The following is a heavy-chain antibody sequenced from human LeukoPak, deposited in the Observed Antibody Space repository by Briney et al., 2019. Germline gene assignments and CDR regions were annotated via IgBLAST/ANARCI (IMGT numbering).Heavy chain of an antibody. CDR3: AREVPIFGVLTPDV. CDR2: ISYDGNSK. D-gene: IGHD3-3*01. V-gene: IGHV3-30-3*01. CDR1: EFTFSSFA. Sequence: PGGSPRLSCAASEFTFSSFALHWVRQAPGKGLEWVAVISYDGNSKYYTDSVKGRFTISRDNSKNTLYLQMNSLRSEDTAVYYCAREVPIFGVLTPDVWGQGTTVTVSS. J-gene: IGHJ6*02.